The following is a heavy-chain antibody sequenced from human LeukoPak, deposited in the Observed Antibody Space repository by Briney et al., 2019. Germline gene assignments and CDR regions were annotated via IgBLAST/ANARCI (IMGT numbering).Heavy chain of an antibody. D-gene: IGHD2-15*01. Sequence: KPSETLSLTCTVSGGSISCSSYYWGWIRQPPGKGLEWIGSIYYSGSTYYNPSLKSRVTISVDTSKNQFSLKLSSVTAADTAVYYCARAPRWYYFDYWGQGTLVTVSS. CDR2: IYYSGST. CDR3: ARAPRWYYFDY. J-gene: IGHJ4*02. V-gene: IGHV4-39*01. CDR1: GGSISCSSYY.